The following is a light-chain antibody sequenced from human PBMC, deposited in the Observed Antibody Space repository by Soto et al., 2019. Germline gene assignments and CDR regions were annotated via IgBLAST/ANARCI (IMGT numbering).Light chain of an antibody. Sequence: SYELTQPPSVSVAPGQTARITCGGNNIGSKSVHWYQQRPGQAPVLVVYDDRDRPSGIPERFSGSNSGNTATLTISRVEAGDEADYYCQVWDSNSDHYVVFGGGTQLTVL. CDR1: NIGSKS. V-gene: IGLV3-21*02. J-gene: IGLJ2*01. CDR2: DDR. CDR3: QVWDSNSDHYVV.